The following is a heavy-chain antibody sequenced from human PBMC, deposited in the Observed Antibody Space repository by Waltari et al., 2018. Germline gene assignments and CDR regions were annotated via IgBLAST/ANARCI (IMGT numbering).Heavy chain of an antibody. CDR1: GDSVTSGSYY. Sequence: QLQLQESGPGLVKPSETLSLTCSVSGDSVTSGSYYWGWIRQPPRKGLEWIAIMYYRGSSYSNPSLKSRVTISVDTSKNQFSLKLSSVAAADTAVYYCARAFGSGSYAWFDSWGQGTLVTVSS. CDR2: MYYRGSS. V-gene: IGHV4-39*01. J-gene: IGHJ5*01. D-gene: IGHD3-10*01. CDR3: ARAFGSGSYAWFDS.